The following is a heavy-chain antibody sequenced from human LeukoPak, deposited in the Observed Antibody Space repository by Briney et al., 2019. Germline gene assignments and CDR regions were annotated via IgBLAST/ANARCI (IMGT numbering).Heavy chain of an antibody. CDR1: GFTFSSYW. CDR2: INQEGSEK. J-gene: IGHJ4*02. D-gene: IGHD3-16*02. Sequence: GGSLRLSCAASGFTFSSYWMSWVRQAPGRGLERVANINQEGSEKYYVDSVKGRFTISRDNARNALYLQMNSLRAEDTALYYCARDYDYLWGTYRYYYFDYWGQGTLVTVSS. CDR3: ARDYDYLWGTYRYYYFDY. V-gene: IGHV3-7*05.